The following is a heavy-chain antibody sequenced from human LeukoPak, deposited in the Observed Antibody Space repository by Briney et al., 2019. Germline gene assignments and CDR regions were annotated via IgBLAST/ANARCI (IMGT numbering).Heavy chain of an antibody. Sequence: PGGSLRLSCAASGFTFSSYGMHWVRQAPGKGLEWVAFIRYDGSNKYYADSVKGRFTISRDNSKNTLYLQMNSLRADDTAVYYCAKTSDQLLYSKFDFWGQGTLVTVSS. J-gene: IGHJ4*02. V-gene: IGHV3-30*02. CDR1: GFTFSSYG. D-gene: IGHD2-2*02. CDR3: AKTSDQLLYSKFDF. CDR2: IRYDGSNK.